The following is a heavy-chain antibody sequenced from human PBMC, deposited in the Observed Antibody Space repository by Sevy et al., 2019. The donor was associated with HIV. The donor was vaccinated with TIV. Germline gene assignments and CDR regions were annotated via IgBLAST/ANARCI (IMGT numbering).Heavy chain of an antibody. CDR2: IRQDGNEI. V-gene: IGHV3-7*01. CDR3: ARRYFYL. J-gene: IGHJ4*02. CDR1: GFTFDTYW. Sequence: GGSLRLSCVASGFTFDTYWMQWVRQAPGQGLEWVANIRQDGNEIYYADSVKGRFTISRDNAKESVYLQMSNLRVEDTGIYYCARRYFYLWGQGTLVTVSS.